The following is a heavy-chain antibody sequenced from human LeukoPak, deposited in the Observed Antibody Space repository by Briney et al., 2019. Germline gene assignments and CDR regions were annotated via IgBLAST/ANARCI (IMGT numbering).Heavy chain of an antibody. J-gene: IGHJ3*02. V-gene: IGHV4-61*02. Sequence: PSETLSLTCTVSGGSISSGSYYWSWIRQPAGKGLEWIGRIYTSGSTNYNPSLKSRVTISVDTSKNQFSLKLSSVTAADTAVYYCARDRIFGVAADAFDIWGQGTMVTVSS. CDR3: ARDRIFGVAADAFDI. CDR1: GGSISSGSYY. D-gene: IGHD3-3*01. CDR2: IYTSGST.